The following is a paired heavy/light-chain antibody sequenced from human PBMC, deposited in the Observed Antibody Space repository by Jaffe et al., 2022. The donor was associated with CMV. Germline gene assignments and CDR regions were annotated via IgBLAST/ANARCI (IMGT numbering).Heavy chain of an antibody. V-gene: IGHV5-51*01. CDR3: AVGDSGSRRRFDY. D-gene: IGHD1-26*01. Sequence: VQLVQSGAEAKKPGESLKISCKGSGYNFTTNWIGWVRQMPGRGLEWMGIIYPGDSDTRYSPSFQGQVTISADKSIGTAYLQWNSLKASDTAMYYCAVGDSGSRRRFDYWGRGTLVTVSS. CDR2: IYPGDSDT. CDR1: GYNFTTNW. J-gene: IGHJ4*02.
Light chain of an antibody. V-gene: IGLV3-25*03. J-gene: IGLJ3*02. CDR1: AVPGQY. CDR2: KDT. CDR3: QSADRSGTYGA. Sequence: SYELTQSSSVSVSPGQTARITCSGDAVPGQYTSWYLQKSGQAPMLVIYKDTERPSGIPERFSGSTSGTTVTLTITGVQAEDEADYYCQSADRSGTYGAFGGGTKLTVL.